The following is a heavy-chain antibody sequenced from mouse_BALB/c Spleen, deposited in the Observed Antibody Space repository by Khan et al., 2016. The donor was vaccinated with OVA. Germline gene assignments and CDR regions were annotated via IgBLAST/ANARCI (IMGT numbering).Heavy chain of an antibody. CDR1: GFTLSDYY. J-gene: IGHJ3*01. CDR3: ARVDYGYGFAY. D-gene: IGHD1-2*01. Sequence: EVELVESGGGLVEPGGSLRLSSATSGFTLSDYYMSWVRQPPGKALEWLGFTRKKASGYTTEYSASVKGRFTISRDNSHIILYLQMNSLIAEDSVTYYCARVDYGYGFAYRGQGALVTVSA. CDR2: TRKKASGYTT. V-gene: IGHV7-3*02.